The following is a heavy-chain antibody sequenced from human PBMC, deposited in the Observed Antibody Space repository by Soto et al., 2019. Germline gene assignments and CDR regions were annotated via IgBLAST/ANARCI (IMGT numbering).Heavy chain of an antibody. V-gene: IGHV4-39*01. CDR1: GGSISSSSYY. CDR3: ARQTTGTNLVSWYFDY. Sequence: PSGTLSLTCTVSGGSISSSSYYWGWIRQPPGKGLEWIGSIYYSGSTYYNPSLKSRVTISVDTSKNQFSLKLSSVTAADTAVYYCARQTTGTNLVSWYFDYWGQGTLVTVSS. J-gene: IGHJ4*02. CDR2: IYYSGST. D-gene: IGHD1-1*01.